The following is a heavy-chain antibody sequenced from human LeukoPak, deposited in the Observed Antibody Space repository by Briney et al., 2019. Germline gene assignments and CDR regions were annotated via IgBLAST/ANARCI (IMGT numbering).Heavy chain of an antibody. CDR2: ITTSSRYI. V-gene: IGHV3-21*01. CDR3: ARGYDFWSGGFGFDY. D-gene: IGHD3-3*01. Sequence: PGGSLTLSCAGSPLTFSSYSLNWVRQAPGKGLEWVSSITTSSRYIYYADSVKGRFTISRDNARNSLHLQMNSLRVEDTAVYYCARGYDFWSGGFGFDYWGQGTLVTVSS. J-gene: IGHJ4*02. CDR1: PLTFSSYS.